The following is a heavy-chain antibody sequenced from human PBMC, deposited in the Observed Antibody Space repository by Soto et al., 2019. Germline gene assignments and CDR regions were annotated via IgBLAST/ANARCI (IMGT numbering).Heavy chain of an antibody. V-gene: IGHV4-4*07. CDR3: AREASRDYVRGSYRYTGHFDY. CDR1: GGSISSYY. J-gene: IGHJ4*02. CDR2: IYTSGST. D-gene: IGHD3-16*02. Sequence: QVQLQESGPGLVKPSETLSLTCTVSGGSISSYYWSWIRQPAGKGLEWIGRIYTSGSTNYNPSLKSRVTMSVDTSKNQFSLKLSSVTAADTAVYYCAREASRDYVRGSYRYTGHFDYWGQGTLVTVSS.